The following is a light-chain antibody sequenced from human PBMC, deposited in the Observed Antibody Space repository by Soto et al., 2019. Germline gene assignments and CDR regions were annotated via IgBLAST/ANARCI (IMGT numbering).Light chain of an antibody. Sequence: EIVMTQSPATLSVSPEERATLSCRARQSVSSNLAWYQQKPGQAPRLLIYGASTRATGIPARFSGSGSGTEFTLTISSLQSEDFAVYYCQQYNNWRLTFGGGTKV. V-gene: IGKV3-15*01. J-gene: IGKJ4*01. CDR1: QSVSSN. CDR2: GAS. CDR3: QQYNNWRLT.